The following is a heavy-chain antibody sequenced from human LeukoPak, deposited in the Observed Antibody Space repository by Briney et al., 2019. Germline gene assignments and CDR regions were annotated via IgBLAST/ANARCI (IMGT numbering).Heavy chain of an antibody. V-gene: IGHV3-30-3*01. Sequence: PGRSLRLSCAASGFTFSSYAMHWVRQAPGKGLEWVAVISYDGSNKYYADSVKGRFTISRDNSKNTLYLQMNSLRAEDTAVYYCARTPEDIVATIIGDAFDIWGQGTMVTVSS. CDR2: ISYDGSNK. CDR3: ARTPEDIVATIIGDAFDI. CDR1: GFTFSSYA. D-gene: IGHD5-12*01. J-gene: IGHJ3*02.